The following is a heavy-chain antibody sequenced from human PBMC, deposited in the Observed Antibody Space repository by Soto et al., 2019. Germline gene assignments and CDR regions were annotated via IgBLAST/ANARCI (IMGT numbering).Heavy chain of an antibody. Sequence: QVQLVQSGAEVKNPGASVKVSCKASGYTFINYGITWVRQAPGQGLEWMGWISGYNGNTKYAQKVQGRVTMTTDTSTSTAYMELWTLKSDDTAVYYDALDMGVYDNGDYVDYWGQGTLVTVSS. CDR3: ALDMGVYDNGDYVDY. CDR1: GYTFINYG. D-gene: IGHD4-17*01. J-gene: IGHJ4*02. CDR2: ISGYNGNT. V-gene: IGHV1-18*01.